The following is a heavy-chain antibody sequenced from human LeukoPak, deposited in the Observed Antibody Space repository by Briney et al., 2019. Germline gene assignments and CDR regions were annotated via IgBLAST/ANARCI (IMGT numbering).Heavy chain of an antibody. V-gene: IGHV4-34*01. Sequence: SETLSLTCAVYGGSFSGYYWSWIRQPPGKGLEWIGEINHSGSTNYNPSLKSRVTISVDTSENQFSLKLSSVTAADTAVYYCARAPYCSSSSCYKGYGEFDYWGQGTLVTVSS. D-gene: IGHD2-2*02. CDR2: INHSGST. CDR1: GGSFSGYY. CDR3: ARAPYCSSSSCYKGYGEFDY. J-gene: IGHJ4*02.